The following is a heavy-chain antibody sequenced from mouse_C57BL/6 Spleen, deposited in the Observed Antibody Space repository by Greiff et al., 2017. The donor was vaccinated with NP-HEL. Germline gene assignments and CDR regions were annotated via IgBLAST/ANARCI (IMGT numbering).Heavy chain of an antibody. V-gene: IGHV1-64*01. J-gene: IGHJ1*03. CDR1: GYTFTSYW. CDR2: IHPNSGST. D-gene: IGHD1-1*01. Sequence: VQLQQPGAELVKPGASVKLSCKASGYTFTSYWMHWVKQRPGQGLEWIGMIHPNSGSTNYNEKFKSKATLTVDKSSSTAYMQLSSLTSEDSAVYYCPYYYGSRGYFDVWGTGTTVTVSS. CDR3: PYYYGSRGYFDV.